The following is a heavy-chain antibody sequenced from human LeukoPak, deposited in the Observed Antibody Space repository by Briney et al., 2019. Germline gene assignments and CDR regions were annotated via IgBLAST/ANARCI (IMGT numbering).Heavy chain of an antibody. CDR1: GFTVSSNY. CDR2: IYSGSST. D-gene: IGHD2-15*01. J-gene: IGHJ6*02. CDR3: ARDGALLWDYYGMDV. Sequence: GGSLRLSCAASGFTVSSNYMSWVRQAPGKGLEWVSVIYSGSSTYYADSVKGRFTISRDNSKNTLYLQMNSLRAEDTAVYYCARDGALLWDYYGMDVWGQGTTVTVSS. V-gene: IGHV3-66*01.